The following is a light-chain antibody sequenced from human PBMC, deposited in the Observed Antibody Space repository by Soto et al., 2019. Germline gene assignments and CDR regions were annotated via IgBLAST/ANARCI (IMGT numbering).Light chain of an antibody. Sequence: QSALTQPASVSGSPGQSITISCTGTTSDVGTYTFVSWYQQHPGKAPKLIIYEDSNRPSGISIGFSGSKSGNPASLTISGLQAEDEADYCCCSYAGSGTFVFGTGTKLTVL. CDR1: TSDVGTYTF. CDR3: CSYAGSGTFV. CDR2: EDS. J-gene: IGLJ1*01. V-gene: IGLV2-23*01.